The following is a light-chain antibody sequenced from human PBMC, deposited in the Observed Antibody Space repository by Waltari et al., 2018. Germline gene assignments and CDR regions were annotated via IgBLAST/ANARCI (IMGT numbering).Light chain of an antibody. J-gene: IGLJ3*02. V-gene: IGLV2-14*03. CDR3: SSYTSDSTIV. Sequence: QSALTQPASVSGSPGQSITISCIGTGRDVGNYNYVSWYQCHPGQAPKLLIYDVTERPSGVSERFSGSKSGNTASLTISGLQTEDEAFYYCSSYTSDSTIVFGGGTRLTVL. CDR1: GRDVGNYNY. CDR2: DVT.